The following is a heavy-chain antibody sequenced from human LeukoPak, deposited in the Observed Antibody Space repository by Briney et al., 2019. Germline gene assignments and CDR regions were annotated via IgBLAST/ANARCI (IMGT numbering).Heavy chain of an antibody. V-gene: IGHV3-23*01. Sequence: PGGSLRLSCAASGFTFSSYVMSWVRLAPGKGLEWVSTIGGSGVSAYYADSMQGRFTISRDNSKNTLYLQMNSLRAEDTAVYYCANFQSEYPRWGQGTMVTVSS. CDR2: IGGSGVSA. CDR1: GFTFSSYV. J-gene: IGHJ3*01. D-gene: IGHD2-2*01. CDR3: ANFQSEYPR.